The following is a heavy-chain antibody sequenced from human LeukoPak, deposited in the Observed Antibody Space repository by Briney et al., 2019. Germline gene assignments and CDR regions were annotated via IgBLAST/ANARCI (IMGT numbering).Heavy chain of an antibody. V-gene: IGHV3-21*01. CDR1: GFTFSSYT. CDR3: ARDRGAYCGGDCYIGFDY. D-gene: IGHD2-21*02. Sequence: PGGSLRLSCAASGFTFSSYTMNWVRQAPGKGLEWVSSIVGSSGDISYADSVKGRFTISRDNAKKSLYLQITSLTAEDTAVYYCARDRGAYCGGDCYIGFDYWGRGTLATLSS. CDR2: IVGSSGDI. J-gene: IGHJ4*01.